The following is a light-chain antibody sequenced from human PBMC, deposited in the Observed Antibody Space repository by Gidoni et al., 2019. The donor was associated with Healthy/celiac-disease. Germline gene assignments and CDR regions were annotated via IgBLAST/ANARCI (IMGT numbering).Light chain of an antibody. CDR1: QDISNH. V-gene: IGKV1-33*01. J-gene: IGKJ2*04. CDR2: DAS. Sequence: DIQMTQSPSSLSASVGDRVTITCQASQDISNHLNWYQQKPGKAPKLLIYDASNLETGVPSRFSGSGSGTDFTFTISSLQPEDIATYYCQQYDNLPPCSFGQXTKLEIK. CDR3: QQYDNLPPCS.